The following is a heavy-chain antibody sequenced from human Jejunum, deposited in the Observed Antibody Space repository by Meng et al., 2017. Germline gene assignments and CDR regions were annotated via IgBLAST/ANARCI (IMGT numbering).Heavy chain of an antibody. CDR3: ARGNEYSNYGADF. V-gene: IGHV4-34*01. D-gene: IGHD4-11*01. J-gene: IGHJ4*02. CDR2: INDSGST. CDR1: GGSISDYY. Sequence: QVKLQQWGAGLLKPSETLSLPCAVYGGSISDYYWTWIRQPPGKGLEWIGEINDSGSTNYNPSLKSRVTLSVDTSKSQFYLRVSSVTAADTAVYYCARGNEYSNYGADFWGQGTLVTVSS.